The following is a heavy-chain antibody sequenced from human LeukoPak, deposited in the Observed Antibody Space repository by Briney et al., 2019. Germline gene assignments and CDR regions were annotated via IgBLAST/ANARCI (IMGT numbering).Heavy chain of an antibody. CDR1: GFTFSVHW. CDR2: ITHEGGDA. J-gene: IGHJ5*01. Sequence: PGGSLRLSCAGSGFTFSVHWMHWVRQGPGKGLVWVARITHEGGDANYADSVKGRFTISRDNANKVLYLEMNSLTADDTGVYYCARVLTYFDLWGQGTLVTVSS. CDR3: ARVLTYFDL. V-gene: IGHV3-74*01.